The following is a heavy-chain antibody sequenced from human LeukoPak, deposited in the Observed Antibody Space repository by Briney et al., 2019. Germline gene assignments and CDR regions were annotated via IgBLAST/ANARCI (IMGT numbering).Heavy chain of an antibody. Sequence: AESLTLSCAVSGVSFSGSAMHWVRQAYGKGLEWVGRIRSKANSYATAYAASVKGRFTITRDDSKNTAYLQMSSLKTEDTAVYYCTRVNGIDISGYSPYYYYYHGMDVWGQGTTVTVSS. V-gene: IGHV3-73*01. J-gene: IGHJ6*02. CDR2: IRSKANSYAT. CDR1: GVSFSGSA. CDR3: TRVNGIDISGYSPYYYYYHGMDV. D-gene: IGHD3-22*01.